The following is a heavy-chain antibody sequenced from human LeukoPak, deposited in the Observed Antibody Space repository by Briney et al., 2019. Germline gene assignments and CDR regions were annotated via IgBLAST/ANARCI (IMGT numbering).Heavy chain of an antibody. Sequence: GGSLRLSCAASGFTFSSYWMNWVRQAPGKGLVRVSRIASDGSSTIYADSVKGRFSIPRDNAKNTLYLQMNSLRAEDTAVYYCAKRAVAGVWYFDLWGRGTLVTVSS. CDR3: AKRAVAGVWYFDL. V-gene: IGHV3-74*01. D-gene: IGHD6-19*01. CDR2: IASDGSST. J-gene: IGHJ2*01. CDR1: GFTFSSYW.